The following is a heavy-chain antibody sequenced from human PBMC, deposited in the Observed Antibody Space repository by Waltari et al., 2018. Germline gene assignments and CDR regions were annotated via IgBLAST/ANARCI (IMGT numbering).Heavy chain of an antibody. CDR3: AKDVREGNYCYYYMDV. J-gene: IGHJ6*03. CDR2: SRDDGSDK. Sequence: QVQLVESGGGVVQPGGSLRLSCAASGFTFSSYGMHWVRQAPGKGLEWVAFSRDDGSDKYYADTVKGRFTISRDNSKNTLYLQMNSLRAEDTAVYYCAKDVREGNYCYYYMDVWGKGTTVTISS. CDR1: GFTFSSYG. D-gene: IGHD1-26*01. V-gene: IGHV3-30*02.